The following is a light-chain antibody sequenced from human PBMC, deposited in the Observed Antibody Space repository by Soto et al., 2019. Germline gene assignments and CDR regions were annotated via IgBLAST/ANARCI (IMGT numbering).Light chain of an antibody. Sequence: IVLTQSPDTLSLSPGEGATLSCRASQSVNNNYLAWYQQKPGQAPRLLMYGASSRATGIPDRFSGTGSGTDFTLTISRLEPEDFAVHYCQQYGSSPYTFGLVTKVDI. CDR3: QQYGSSPYT. CDR2: GAS. V-gene: IGKV3-20*01. J-gene: IGKJ2*01. CDR1: QSVNNNY.